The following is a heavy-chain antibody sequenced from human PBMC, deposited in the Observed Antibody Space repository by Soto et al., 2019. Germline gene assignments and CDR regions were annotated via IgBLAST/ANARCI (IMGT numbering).Heavy chain of an antibody. Sequence: QVQLVESGGGVVQPGRSLRLSCAASGFTFSSYGMHWVRQAPGKGLEWVAVISYDGSNKYYADSVKGRFTISRDNSKNTLYLQMNSLRAXDTAVYYCAKTGLYGSGSYDAFDIWGQGTMVTVSS. CDR2: ISYDGSNK. CDR3: AKTGLYGSGSYDAFDI. J-gene: IGHJ3*02. V-gene: IGHV3-30*18. CDR1: GFTFSSYG. D-gene: IGHD3-10*01.